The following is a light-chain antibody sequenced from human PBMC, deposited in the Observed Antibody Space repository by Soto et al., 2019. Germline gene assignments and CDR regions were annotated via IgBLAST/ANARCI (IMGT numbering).Light chain of an antibody. CDR3: QHDGGSYI. V-gene: IGKV3-20*01. CDR1: QSINSKS. J-gene: IGKJ3*01. CDR2: NTS. Sequence: EIVLTQSPGTLSLSPGDGATVSCRVSQSINSKSLVWYQRKFGQAHRLLIYNTSSRATGIPDRFSGSGSGTDFTLSISRLEPEDFAVYYCQHDGGSYIFGPGTKVDFK.